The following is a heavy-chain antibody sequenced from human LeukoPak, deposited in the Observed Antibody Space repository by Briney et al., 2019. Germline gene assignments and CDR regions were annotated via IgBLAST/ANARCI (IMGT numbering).Heavy chain of an antibody. Sequence: GGSLRLSCAASGFAFSSYSMNWVRQAPGKGLEWVSSVSSSGTYVYYADSVKGRFTISRDNAKNSLSLQMNSLRADDAAVYYCARASSKQLAGYLPDGFDIWGQGTMVTVSS. V-gene: IGHV3-21*01. CDR2: VSSSGTYV. J-gene: IGHJ3*02. CDR3: ARASSKQLAGYLPDGFDI. D-gene: IGHD3-9*01. CDR1: GFAFSSYS.